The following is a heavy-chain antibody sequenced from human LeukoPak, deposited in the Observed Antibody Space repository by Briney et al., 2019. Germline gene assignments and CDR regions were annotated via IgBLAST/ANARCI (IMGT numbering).Heavy chain of an antibody. Sequence: PGGSLRLSCAASGFTFSSYAMSWVRQPPGKGLEWVSAISGSGGSTYYADSVKGRFTISRDNSKNTLYLQMNSLRAEDTAVYYCAKLTSFGPSKDVWGKGTTVTISS. CDR1: GFTFSSYA. CDR2: ISGSGGST. V-gene: IGHV3-23*01. CDR3: AKLTSFGPSKDV. J-gene: IGHJ6*04. D-gene: IGHD3-10*01.